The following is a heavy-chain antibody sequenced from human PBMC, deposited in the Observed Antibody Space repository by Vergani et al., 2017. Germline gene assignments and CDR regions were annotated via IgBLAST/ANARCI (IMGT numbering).Heavy chain of an antibody. Sequence: QVQLQESGPGLVKPSQTLSLTCTVSGGSISSGGYYWSWIRQHPGKGLEWIGYIYYSGSTNYNPSLKSRVTISVDTSKNQFSLKLSSVTAADTAVYYCARERVLPFWSGYRPDAFDIWGQGTMVTVSS. CDR2: IYYSGST. V-gene: IGHV4-31*03. J-gene: IGHJ3*02. D-gene: IGHD3-3*01. CDR1: GGSISSGGYY. CDR3: ARERVLPFWSGYRPDAFDI.